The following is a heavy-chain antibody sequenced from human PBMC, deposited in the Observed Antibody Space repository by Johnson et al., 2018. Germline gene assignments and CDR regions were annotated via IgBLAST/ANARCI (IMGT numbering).Heavy chain of an antibody. J-gene: IGHJ6*03. CDR2: IKSKTDGGTT. CDR1: GFTFSNAW. CDR3: TTPDLYDLPYYYYYMDV. V-gene: IGHV3-15*07. D-gene: IGHD3-3*01. Sequence: VQLVESGGGLVKPGGSLRLSCAASGFTFSNAWMNWVRQAPGKGLEWVGRIKSKTDGGTTDYAAPVKGRFTIARADSKNTLYLQMNSLKTEDTAVYYCTTPDLYDLPYYYYYMDVWGKGTTVTVSS.